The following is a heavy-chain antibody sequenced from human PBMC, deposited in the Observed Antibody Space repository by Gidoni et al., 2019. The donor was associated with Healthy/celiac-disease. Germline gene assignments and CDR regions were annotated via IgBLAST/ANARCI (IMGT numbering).Heavy chain of an antibody. Sequence: QVQLQESGPGLVKPSETLSLTCTVSGGSISSYYWSWIRQPPGKGLEWIGYIYYSGSTNYNPSLKSRVTISVDTSKNQFSLKLSSVTAADTAVYYCARTSRDYDFWSGYYTGYYFDYWGQGTLVTVSS. V-gene: IGHV4-59*01. CDR2: IYYSGST. D-gene: IGHD3-3*01. J-gene: IGHJ4*02. CDR3: ARTSRDYDFWSGYYTGYYFDY. CDR1: GGSISSYY.